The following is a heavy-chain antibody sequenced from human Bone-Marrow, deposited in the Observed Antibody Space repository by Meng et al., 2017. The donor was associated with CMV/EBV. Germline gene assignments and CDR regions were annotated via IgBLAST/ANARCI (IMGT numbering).Heavy chain of an antibody. V-gene: IGHV3-48*04. D-gene: IGHD1-26*01. Sequence: GGSLRLSCAASGFTFSSYSMNWVRQAPGKGLEWVSYISSSSSTIYYADSVKGRFTISRDNAKNSLYLQMNSLRAEDTAVYYCATKSGSYWYAFDIWGQGTMVTVSS. CDR1: GFTFSSYS. J-gene: IGHJ3*02. CDR3: ATKSGSYWYAFDI. CDR2: ISSSSSTI.